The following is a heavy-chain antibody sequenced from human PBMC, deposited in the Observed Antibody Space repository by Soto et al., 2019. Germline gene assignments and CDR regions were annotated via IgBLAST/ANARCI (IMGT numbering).Heavy chain of an antibody. Sequence: LSLTCAVYGGSFSGYYWSWIRQPPGKGLEWVGEINHSGSTNYNPSLKSRGTISVDTSKNQFSLKLSSVTAADTAVYYCARRWTYDSSGYYRAPFDPWRQGTLVTVSS. CDR1: GGSFSGYY. CDR2: INHSGST. J-gene: IGHJ5*02. V-gene: IGHV4-34*01. D-gene: IGHD3-22*01. CDR3: ARRWTYDSSGYYRAPFDP.